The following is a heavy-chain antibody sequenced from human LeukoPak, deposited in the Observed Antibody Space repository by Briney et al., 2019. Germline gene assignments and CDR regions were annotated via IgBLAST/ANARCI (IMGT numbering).Heavy chain of an antibody. CDR2: ISSSGSTI. D-gene: IGHD3-22*01. J-gene: IGHJ4*02. CDR3: ARASLPVIVDY. Sequence: GGSLRLSCAAPGFTFSDYYMSWIRQAPGKGLEWVSYISSSGSTIYYADSVKGRFTISRDNAKNSLYLQMNSLRAEDTAVYYCARASLPVIVDYWGQGTLVTVSS. CDR1: GFTFSDYY. V-gene: IGHV3-11*01.